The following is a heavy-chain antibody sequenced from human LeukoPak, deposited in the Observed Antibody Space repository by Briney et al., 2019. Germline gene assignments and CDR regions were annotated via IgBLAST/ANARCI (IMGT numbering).Heavy chain of an antibody. Sequence: GWSVRLSCAASGFTFSSYSMDWVRQAPGKGLEWVSYISLCSRTIYHADSVKGRFTISRDNAKNSLYLQMNSLRVEDTAVYYCARGVEMVTINYFDYWGQGTLVTVSS. CDR3: ARGVEMVTINYFDY. D-gene: IGHD5-24*01. CDR2: ISLCSRTI. CDR1: GFTFSSYS. V-gene: IGHV3-48*01. J-gene: IGHJ4*02.